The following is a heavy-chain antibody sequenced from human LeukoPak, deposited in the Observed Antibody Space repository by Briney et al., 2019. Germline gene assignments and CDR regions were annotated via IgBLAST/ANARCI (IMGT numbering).Heavy chain of an antibody. CDR3: ARRVAS. CDR1: GFSFTAYS. CDR2: IRPGGDI. D-gene: IGHD3-10*01. J-gene: IGHJ4*02. V-gene: IGHV3-48*01. Sequence: GGSLRLYCSASGFSFTAYSMKWVRQAPGRGLEWISYIRPGGDIYYAVSVPGRFTVSRYTPKNPLYLQMNGLRVEDTAVYYCARRVASWGQGTLVTVSS.